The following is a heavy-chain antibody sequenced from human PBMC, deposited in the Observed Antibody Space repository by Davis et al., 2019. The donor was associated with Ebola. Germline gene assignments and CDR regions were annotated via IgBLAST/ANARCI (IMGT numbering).Heavy chain of an antibody. J-gene: IGHJ4*02. CDR3: ARADIYSSSWYGTYYFDY. D-gene: IGHD6-13*01. Sequence: SETLSLTCAVYGGSFSGYYWSWIRQPPGKGLEWIGSIYYSGSTYYNPSLKSRVTISVDTSKNQFSLKLSSVTAADTAVYYCARADIYSSSWYGTYYFDYWGQGTLVTVSS. V-gene: IGHV4-34*01. CDR1: GGSFSGYY. CDR2: IYYSGST.